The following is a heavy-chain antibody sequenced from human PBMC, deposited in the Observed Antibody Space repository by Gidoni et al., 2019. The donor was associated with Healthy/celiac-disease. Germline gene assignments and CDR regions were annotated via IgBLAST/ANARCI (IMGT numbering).Heavy chain of an antibody. Sequence: QLQLVESAGGVVQPGRCLRLSCAAPGFTSRRHGMHWVRQAPGKGLEWVAVIGYDGSNKYYADSVKGRFTISRDNSKNTRYLQMNSLRAEDTAVYYCARDYALEQLVRGWFDPWGQGTLVTVSS. CDR3: ARDYALEQLVRGWFDP. CDR1: GFTSRRHG. J-gene: IGHJ5*02. CDR2: IGYDGSNK. V-gene: IGHV3-33*01. D-gene: IGHD6-6*01.